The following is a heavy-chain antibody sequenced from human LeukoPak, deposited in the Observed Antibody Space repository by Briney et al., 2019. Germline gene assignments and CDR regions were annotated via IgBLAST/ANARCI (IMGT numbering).Heavy chain of an antibody. D-gene: IGHD3-10*01. CDR3: ARDSRSGV. CDR2: ISSSGNT. Sequence: PSETLSLTCSVSGDSISYFYWSWIRQAAGKGLEWIGRISSSGNTDYNASLKSRVTMSVDTSKNQLSLKVISVTAADTAVYYCARDSRSGVWGKGTTVTVSS. CDR1: GDSISYFY. V-gene: IGHV4-4*07. J-gene: IGHJ6*04.